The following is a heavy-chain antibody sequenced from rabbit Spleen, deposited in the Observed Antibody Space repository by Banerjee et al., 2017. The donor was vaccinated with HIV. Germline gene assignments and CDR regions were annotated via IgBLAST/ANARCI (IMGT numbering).Heavy chain of an antibody. Sequence: QEQLVESGGGLVPPEGSLTLTCTASGFSFSSSYYMCWVRQAPGKGLEWIACIYTSSSGFTYYASWAKGRFTISKTSSTTVTLQMTSLTAADTATYFCARGAAVTSYDYYFNLWGPGTLVTVS. CDR3: ARGAAVTSYDYYFNL. CDR1: GFSFSSSYY. D-gene: IGHD6-1*01. V-gene: IGHV1S45*01. CDR2: IYTSSSGFT. J-gene: IGHJ4*01.